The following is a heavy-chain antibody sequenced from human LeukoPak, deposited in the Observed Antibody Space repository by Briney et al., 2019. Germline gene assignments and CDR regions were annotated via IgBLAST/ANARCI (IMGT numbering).Heavy chain of an antibody. J-gene: IGHJ5*02. V-gene: IGHV1-2*02. CDR3: VRDEDEGDCTTTSCGWFDP. CDR1: GYIFTGYF. D-gene: IGHD2-2*01. CDR2: INPRSGGT. Sequence: GASVKVSCKASGYIFTGYFMNWVRQAPGQGLEWLGRINPRSGGTDYAQKFQGRVTLTRDTSISTAYMELSRLRSDDTAVYYCVRDEDEGDCTTTSCGWFDPWGQGTLVTVSS.